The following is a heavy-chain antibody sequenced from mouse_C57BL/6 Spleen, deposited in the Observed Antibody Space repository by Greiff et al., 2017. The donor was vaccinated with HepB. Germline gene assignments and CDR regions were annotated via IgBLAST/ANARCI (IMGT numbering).Heavy chain of an antibody. J-gene: IGHJ2*01. CDR2: IYPGSGST. V-gene: IGHV1-55*01. CDR1: GSTFTSYW. CDR3: ARSNYYGSSVDY. Sequence: QVQLQQPGAELVKPGASVKMSCKASGSTFTSYWITWVKQRPGQGLEWIGDIYPGSGSTNYNEKFKSKATLTVDTASSTAYMQLSSLTSEDSAVYYCARSNYYGSSVDYWGQGTTLTVSS. D-gene: IGHD1-1*01.